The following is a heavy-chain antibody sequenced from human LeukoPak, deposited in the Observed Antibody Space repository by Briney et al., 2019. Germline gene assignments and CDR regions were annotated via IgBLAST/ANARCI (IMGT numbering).Heavy chain of an antibody. CDR1: GFTFSSYS. D-gene: IGHD3-3*01. J-gene: IGHJ4*02. CDR3: ARDRYYDFWSGYFFPVPYYFDY. V-gene: IGHV3-48*01. CDR2: ISSSSSTI. Sequence: GGSLRLSCAASGFTFSSYSMNWVRQAPGKGLEWVSYISSSSSTIYYADSVKGRFTISRDNAKNSLYLQMNSLRAEDTAVYYCARDRYYDFWSGYFFPVPYYFDYWGQGTLVTVSS.